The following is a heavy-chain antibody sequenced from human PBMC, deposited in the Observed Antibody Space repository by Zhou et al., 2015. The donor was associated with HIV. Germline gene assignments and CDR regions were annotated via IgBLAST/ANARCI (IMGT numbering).Heavy chain of an antibody. Sequence: QVQLVQSGAEVKKPGSSVKVSCKASGGTFSSYAISWVRQAPGQGLEWMGGIIPIFGTANYAQKFQGRVTITADESTSTAYMELSSLRSEDTAVYYCARVPVVPAAMHGGPCCYYYMDVWGKGTTVTVSS. D-gene: IGHD2-2*01. CDR2: IIPIFGTA. CDR3: ARVPVVPAAMHGGPCCYYYMDV. CDR1: GGTFSSYA. J-gene: IGHJ6*03. V-gene: IGHV1-69*01.